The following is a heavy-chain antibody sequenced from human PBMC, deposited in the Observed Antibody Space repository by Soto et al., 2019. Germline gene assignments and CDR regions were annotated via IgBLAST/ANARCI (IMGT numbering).Heavy chain of an antibody. J-gene: IGHJ4*02. CDR3: ARGYYYGSGSYPKYFDY. V-gene: IGHV1-18*01. Sequence: ASVKVSCKASGYTFTSYGISWVRQAPGQGLEWMGWISAYNGNTNYAQKLQGRVTMTTDTSTSTAYMELRSLRSDDTAVYYCARGYYYGSGSYPKYFDYWGQGTLVTSPQ. D-gene: IGHD3-10*01. CDR1: GYTFTSYG. CDR2: ISAYNGNT.